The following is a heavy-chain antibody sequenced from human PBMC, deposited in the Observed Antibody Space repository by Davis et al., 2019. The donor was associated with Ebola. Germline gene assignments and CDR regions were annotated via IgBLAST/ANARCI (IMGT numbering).Heavy chain of an antibody. J-gene: IGHJ4*02. CDR2: ISWDGGST. CDR1: GFTFDDYT. D-gene: IGHD4-17*01. Sequence: GESLKISCAASGFTFDDYTMHWVRQAPGKGLEWVSLISWDGGSTYYADSVKGRFTISRDNAKNSLYLQMNSLRDEDTAVYYCARGRPSTVTKGFYFDYWGQGTLVTVSS. CDR3: ARGRPSTVTKGFYFDY. V-gene: IGHV3-43*01.